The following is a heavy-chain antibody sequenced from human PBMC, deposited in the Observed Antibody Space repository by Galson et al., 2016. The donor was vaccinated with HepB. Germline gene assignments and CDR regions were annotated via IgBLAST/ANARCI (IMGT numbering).Heavy chain of an antibody. J-gene: IGHJ4*02. Sequence: SVKVSCKTSGGTFKSYAISWLRQAAVQGQEWMGGIIPIFGTTEYAQKLQGRVTITADKSTGKTDMERSSLRSEDTAVYYCARDRRYSTNWYFDYWGQGTLVTVSS. CDR1: GGTFKSYA. D-gene: IGHD6-13*01. CDR3: ARDRRYSTNWYFDY. V-gene: IGHV1-69*06. CDR2: IIPIFGTT.